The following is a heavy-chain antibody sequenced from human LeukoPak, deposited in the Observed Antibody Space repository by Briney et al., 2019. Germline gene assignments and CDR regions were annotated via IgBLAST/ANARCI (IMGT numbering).Heavy chain of an antibody. CDR2: IRYDGSNK. CDR1: GFTFSSYG. V-gene: IGHV3-30*02. CDR3: AKGKRGILVMYYYYMDV. Sequence: PGRSLRLSCAASGFTFSSYGMHWVRQAPGKGLEWVAFIRYDGSNKYYADSVKGRFTISRDNSKNTLYLQMNSLRAEDTAVYYCAKGKRGILVMYYYYMDVWGKGTTVTISS. J-gene: IGHJ6*03. D-gene: IGHD3-9*01.